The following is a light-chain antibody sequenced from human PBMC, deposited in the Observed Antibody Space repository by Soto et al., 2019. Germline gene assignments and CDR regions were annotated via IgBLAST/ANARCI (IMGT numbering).Light chain of an antibody. CDR1: SSDVGGYNY. V-gene: IGLV2-8*01. J-gene: IGLJ2*01. Sequence: QSALTQPPSASGSPGQSVTISCTVTSSDVGGYNYGSWYQQHPGKAPKLMIYEVSNQPSGVADRFAGSKSGNTASLTVSGLQAEEEAKYYCSSCPGTNTLVFGGGTKLTVL. CDR3: SSCPGTNTLV. CDR2: EVS.